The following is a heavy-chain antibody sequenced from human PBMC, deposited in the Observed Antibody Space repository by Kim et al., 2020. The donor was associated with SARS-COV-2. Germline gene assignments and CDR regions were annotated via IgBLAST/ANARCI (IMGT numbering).Heavy chain of an antibody. Sequence: GGSLRLSCSASGFTFSSYAMHWVRQAPGKGLEYVSAISSNGGTTYNADSVKGRFTISRDNSKNTLYLQMSSLRAEDTAVYYCVKAGVTLEYTWFDPWGQGTLVTVSS. CDR3: VKAGVTLEYTWFDP. D-gene: IGHD2-21*02. CDR1: GFTFSSYA. CDR2: ISSNGGTT. V-gene: IGHV3-64D*06. J-gene: IGHJ5*02.